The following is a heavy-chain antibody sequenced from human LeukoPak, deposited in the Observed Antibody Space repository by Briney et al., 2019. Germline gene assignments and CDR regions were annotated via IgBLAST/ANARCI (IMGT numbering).Heavy chain of an antibody. CDR3: ARQGKLYAFDI. V-gene: IGHV5-51*01. J-gene: IGHJ3*02. D-gene: IGHD3-10*01. CDR2: IYPGDSDT. Sequence: GESLKISCKGSGYSFNTYWIGWVRQMPGKGLEWMGIIYPGDSDTRYSPSFQGQVAISADKSISTAYLQWSSLKASDTAMYYCARQGKLYAFDIWGQGTMVTVSS. CDR1: GYSFNTYW.